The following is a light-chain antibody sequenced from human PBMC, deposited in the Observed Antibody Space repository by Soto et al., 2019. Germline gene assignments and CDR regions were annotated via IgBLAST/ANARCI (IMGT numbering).Light chain of an antibody. Sequence: DIQMTQSPSTLSASVGGRVTITCRASQSVGTWVAWYQQKPGKAPKLLIYGASNLESGVPSRFSGSGSGTDFSLTVDSLQPEDTATYYSQQYDHPPYTFGQGTKLEIK. J-gene: IGKJ2*01. CDR3: QQYDHPPYT. CDR1: QSVGTW. V-gene: IGKV1-5*01. CDR2: GAS.